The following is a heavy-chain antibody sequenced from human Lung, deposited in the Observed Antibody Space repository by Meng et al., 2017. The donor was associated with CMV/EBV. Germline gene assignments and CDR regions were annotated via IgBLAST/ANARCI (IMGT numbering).Heavy chain of an antibody. J-gene: IGHJ6*02. CDR2: ISSSGSTI. CDR3: ARVPRSRYYYYGMDV. Sequence: GGSLRLXCAASGFTFSSYEMNWVRQAPGKGLEWVSYISSSGSTIYYADSVKGRFTISRDNAKNSLYLQMNSLRAEDTAVYYCARVPRSRYYYYGMDVWGQGTRVTVSS. D-gene: IGHD3-10*01. CDR1: GFTFSSYE. V-gene: IGHV3-48*03.